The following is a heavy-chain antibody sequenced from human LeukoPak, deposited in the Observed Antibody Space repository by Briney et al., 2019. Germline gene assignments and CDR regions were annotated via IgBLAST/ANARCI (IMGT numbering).Heavy chain of an antibody. Sequence: GGSLRLSCAASGFTFSDYYMSWIRQAPGKGLEWVSYISSSGSTIYYADSVKGRFTISRDNAKNSLYLQMNSLRAEDTAVYYCARDPWSRVPAAICGYWGQGTLVTVSS. CDR1: GFTFSDYY. J-gene: IGHJ4*02. V-gene: IGHV3-11*04. CDR2: ISSSGSTI. CDR3: ARDPWSRVPAAICGY. D-gene: IGHD2-2*02.